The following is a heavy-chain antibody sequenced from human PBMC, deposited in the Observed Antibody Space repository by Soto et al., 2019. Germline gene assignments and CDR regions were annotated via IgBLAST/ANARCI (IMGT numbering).Heavy chain of an antibody. Sequence: QVQLVQSGAEVKKPGSSVKVSCKASGGTFSSYAISWVRQAPGQGLEWLGGIIPIFGTANYAQKFQGRVTITADESTSTAYMELSSLRSEDTAVYYCARAGRDGYNYYYYYGMDVWGQGTTVTVSS. D-gene: IGHD5-12*01. J-gene: IGHJ6*02. CDR1: GGTFSSYA. V-gene: IGHV1-69*01. CDR2: IIPIFGTA. CDR3: ARAGRDGYNYYYYYGMDV.